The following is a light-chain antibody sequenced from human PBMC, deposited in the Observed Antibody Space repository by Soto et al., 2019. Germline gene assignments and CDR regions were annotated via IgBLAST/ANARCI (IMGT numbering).Light chain of an antibody. CDR2: EVT. CDR1: SSDVGGYKF. CDR3: SSYTVKGTPHVV. Sequence: QSVLTQPASVSGSPGQSITISCTGTSSDVGGYKFVSWYQQHPGKAPKLLIYEVTNRPSGVSDRFSASKSGNTASLTISGPQAEDEAHYYRSSYTVKGTPHVVFGGGTQLTVL. V-gene: IGLV2-14*01. J-gene: IGLJ2*01.